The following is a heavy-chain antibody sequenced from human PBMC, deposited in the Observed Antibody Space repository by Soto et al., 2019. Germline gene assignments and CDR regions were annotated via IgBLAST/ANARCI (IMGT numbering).Heavy chain of an antibody. V-gene: IGHV1-46*01. J-gene: IGHJ4*02. Sequence: QVQLVQSGAEVKKPGASVKVPCKASGYTFTSYYMHWVRQAPGQGLEWMGIINPSGGSTSYAQKFQGRVTMTGDTSTSTVYMELSSLRSEDTAVYYCARGTLRFLECPRIWGQGTLVTVSS. CDR3: ARGTLRFLECPRI. CDR1: GYTFTSYY. CDR2: INPSGGST. D-gene: IGHD3-3*01.